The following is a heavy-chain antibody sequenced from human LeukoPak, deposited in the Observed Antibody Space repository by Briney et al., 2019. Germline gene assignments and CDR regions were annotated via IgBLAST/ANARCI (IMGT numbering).Heavy chain of an antibody. D-gene: IGHD3-9*01. J-gene: IGHJ4*02. V-gene: IGHV5-51*01. CDR1: GYNFNNYW. Sequence: GESLKISCKGSGYNFNNYWVGRVRQMPGKGLEWMGIIWPGDSDTRYNPSFRGQVTISVDKSISTAYLQWSSLKASDTAIYYCARQYYDVLTGFYIHFDYWGQGTLVTVSS. CDR2: IWPGDSDT. CDR3: ARQYYDVLTGFYIHFDY.